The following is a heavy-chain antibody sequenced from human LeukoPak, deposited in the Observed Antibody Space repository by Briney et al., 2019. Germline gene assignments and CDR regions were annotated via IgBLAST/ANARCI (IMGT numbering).Heavy chain of an antibody. Sequence: PPGRSLRLSCAASGFTFSSYGMHWVRQAPGKGLEWVAVISYDGTNKYYGDSVKGRFTISRDNSKNTLYLQMNSLRAEDTAVYYCSKGQWLVEQTFDYWGQGTLVTVSS. CDR2: ISYDGTNK. CDR1: GFTFSSYG. J-gene: IGHJ4*02. CDR3: SKGQWLVEQTFDY. D-gene: IGHD6-19*01. V-gene: IGHV3-30*18.